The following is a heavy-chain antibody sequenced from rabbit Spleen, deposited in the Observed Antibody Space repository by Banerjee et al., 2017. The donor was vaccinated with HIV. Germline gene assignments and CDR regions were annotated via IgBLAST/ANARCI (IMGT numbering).Heavy chain of an antibody. J-gene: IGHJ4*01. CDR2: IDAGSSGFT. CDR3: ARGSATMTMVITGYYFNL. D-gene: IGHD2-1*01. CDR1: GISFGISDY. V-gene: IGHV1S45*01. Sequence: QQQLEESGGGLVKPGGTLTLTCKASGISFGISDYMCWVRQAPGKGLEWIACIDAGSSGFTYHASWAKGRFTISKTSSTTVTLQATSLTAADTATYFCARGSATMTMVITGYYFNLWGPGTLVTVS.